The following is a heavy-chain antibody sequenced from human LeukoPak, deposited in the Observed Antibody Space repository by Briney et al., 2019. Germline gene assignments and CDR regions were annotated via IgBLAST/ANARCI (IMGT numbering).Heavy chain of an antibody. CDR3: ARRPYSGSPNWFDP. Sequence: GGSLKISSEVSGHRFTNHWIGWVRQMPGKGLEWMGIINLGDSDTKYSPSFQGQVTISLDKSISTAYLQWRSLKASDTAMYYCARRPYSGSPNWFDPWGQGTLVTVSS. V-gene: IGHV5-51*01. CDR2: INLGDSDT. J-gene: IGHJ5*02. CDR1: GHRFTNHW. D-gene: IGHD1-26*01.